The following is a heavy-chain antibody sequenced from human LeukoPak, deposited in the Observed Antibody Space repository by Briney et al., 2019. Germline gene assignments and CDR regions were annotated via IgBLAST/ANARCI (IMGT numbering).Heavy chain of an antibody. CDR3: TRIYY. CDR2: IRSKAYGGTT. V-gene: IGHV3-49*04. J-gene: IGHJ4*02. Sequence: GGSLRLSCTASGFTFGDYAMGWVRQAPGKGLEWVGFIRSKAYGGTTEYAASVKGRFTISRDDSKSIAYLQMNSLKTEDTAVYYCTRIYYWGQGTLVTVSS. CDR1: GFTFGDYA.